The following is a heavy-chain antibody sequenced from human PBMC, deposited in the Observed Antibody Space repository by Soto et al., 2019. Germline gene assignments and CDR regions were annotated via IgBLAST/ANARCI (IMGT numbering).Heavy chain of an antibody. V-gene: IGHV4-34*01. Sequence: QVQLQQWGAGLLKPSETLSLTCGVHGGSFTHYYWSWIRQPPGKGLEWIGEINHGRSANYNPSLKSRVIISVDTSQKQVSLNMRSVTAADTAVYYWARTIYGDPATPTKPAFDYWGQGSLVTVAS. D-gene: IGHD4-17*01. CDR1: GGSFTHYY. J-gene: IGHJ4*02. CDR3: ARTIYGDPATPTKPAFDY. CDR2: INHGRSA.